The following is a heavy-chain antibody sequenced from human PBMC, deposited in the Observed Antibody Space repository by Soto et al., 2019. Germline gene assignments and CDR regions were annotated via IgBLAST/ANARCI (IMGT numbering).Heavy chain of an antibody. J-gene: IGHJ6*03. D-gene: IGHD2-2*01. V-gene: IGHV3-23*01. CDR3: AKSSVSCSSASCYSLAHYYYNMDV. Sequence: EVQLLESGGGLVQPGGSLRLSCAASAFTFSNYAMNWVRQAPGKGLEWVAAISGSGDNTYYADSVKGRFTISRDNSKNTLFLQMNSLRVADTAVYYCAKSSVSCSSASCYSLAHYYYNMDVWGKGTTVTVSS. CDR2: ISGSGDNT. CDR1: AFTFSNYA.